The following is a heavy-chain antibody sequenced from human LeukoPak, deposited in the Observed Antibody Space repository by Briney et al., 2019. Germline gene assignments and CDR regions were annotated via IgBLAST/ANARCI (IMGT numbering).Heavy chain of an antibody. CDR3: ARSIAVAGPYYYYYYGMDV. Sequence: ASVKVSCKASGYTFTGYYMHWVRQAPGQGLEWMGWINPNSGGTNYAQRFQGRVTMTRDTSISTAYMELSRLRSDDTAVYYCARSIAVAGPYYYYYYGMDVWGQGTTVTVS. V-gene: IGHV1-2*02. D-gene: IGHD6-19*01. CDR1: GYTFTGYY. CDR2: INPNSGGT. J-gene: IGHJ6*02.